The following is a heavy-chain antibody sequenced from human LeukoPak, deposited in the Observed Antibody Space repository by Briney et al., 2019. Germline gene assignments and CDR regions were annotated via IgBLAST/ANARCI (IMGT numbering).Heavy chain of an antibody. D-gene: IGHD5-24*01. CDR3: AKVPQLPPRRWLQSSRVSRACYMDV. V-gene: IGHV3-48*03. CDR1: GFTFSSYE. CDR2: ISSSGSTI. Sequence: PGGSLRLSCAASGFTFSSYEMNWVRQAPGKGLEWASYISSSGSTIYYADSVKGRFTISRDNAKNSLYLQMNSLRAEDTAVYYCAKVPQLPPRRWLQSSRVSRACYMDVWGKGTTVTISS. J-gene: IGHJ6*03.